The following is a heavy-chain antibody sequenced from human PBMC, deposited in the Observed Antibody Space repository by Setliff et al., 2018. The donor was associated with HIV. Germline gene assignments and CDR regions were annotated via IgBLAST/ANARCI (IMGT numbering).Heavy chain of an antibody. D-gene: IGHD3-22*01. J-gene: IGHJ3*01. V-gene: IGHV1-69*13. CDR2: IVPLLGTA. CDR3: AREEYDRDF. CDR1: GGSFRNYA. Sequence: SVKVSCKASGGSFRNYAISWVRQAPGQGLEWMGGIVPLLGTANYAQRFQGRVTIIADESTSTAYMELTSLRSEDTAVYYCAREEYDRDFWGQGTKVTVSS.